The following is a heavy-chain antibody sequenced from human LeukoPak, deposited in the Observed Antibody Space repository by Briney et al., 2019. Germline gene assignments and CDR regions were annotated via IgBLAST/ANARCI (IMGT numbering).Heavy chain of an antibody. J-gene: IGHJ4*02. D-gene: IGHD6-13*01. CDR3: ARRSGSSWSSFDY. CDR2: ISGFGSST. Sequence: GGSLRLSCAASGFTFNNYAMNWVRQAPGKGLEWVSGISGFGSSTYYAPSVKGRLTISRDNFGNMLYLHLDSLRVEDTAIYYCARRSGSSWSSFDYWGQGALVTVSS. V-gene: IGHV3-23*01. CDR1: GFTFNNYA.